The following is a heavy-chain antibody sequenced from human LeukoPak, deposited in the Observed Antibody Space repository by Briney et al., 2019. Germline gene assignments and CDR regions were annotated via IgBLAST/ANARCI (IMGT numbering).Heavy chain of an antibody. D-gene: IGHD4-17*01. CDR3: AKRGTVTTFGHCDY. Sequence: PGGSLRLSCAASGFTFSSYGMHWVRQAPGKELEWVAFIRYDGSNKYYADSVKGRFTISRDNSKNTLYLQMNSLRAEDTAVYYCAKRGTVTTFGHCDYWGQGTLVTVSS. J-gene: IGHJ4*02. CDR2: IRYDGSNK. V-gene: IGHV3-30*02. CDR1: GFTFSSYG.